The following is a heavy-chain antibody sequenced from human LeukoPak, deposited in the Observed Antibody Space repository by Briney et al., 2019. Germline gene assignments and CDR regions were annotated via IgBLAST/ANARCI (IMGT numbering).Heavy chain of an antibody. CDR1: GGSMSSYY. D-gene: IGHD3-22*01. CDR2: ISYSGST. V-gene: IGHV4-59*01. Sequence: SETLSLTCTVSGGSMSSYYWSWSRQPPGKGLEWIGYISYSGSTNYNPSLKSRVTISVDTSKNQFSLKLSSVTAADTAVYYCARGFWHYYDSSGYPPYFDYWGQGTLVTVSS. CDR3: ARGFWHYYDSSGYPPYFDY. J-gene: IGHJ4*02.